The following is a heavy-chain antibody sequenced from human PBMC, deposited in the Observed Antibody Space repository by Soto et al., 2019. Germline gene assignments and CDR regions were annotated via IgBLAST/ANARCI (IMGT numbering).Heavy chain of an antibody. CDR1: GYTFTSYA. D-gene: IGHD1-26*01. Sequence: ASVKVSCKASGYTFTSYAMHWVRQAPGQRLEWMGWISANTGNTNYAQKLQGRVTMTTDTSTSTAYMELRSLRSDDTAVYYCARDGRYSGSYGGYYFDYWGQGTLVTVSS. CDR2: ISANTGNT. J-gene: IGHJ4*02. CDR3: ARDGRYSGSYGGYYFDY. V-gene: IGHV1-18*01.